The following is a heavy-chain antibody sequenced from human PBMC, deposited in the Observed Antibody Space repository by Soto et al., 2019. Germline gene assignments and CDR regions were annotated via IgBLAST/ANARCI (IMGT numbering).Heavy chain of an antibody. J-gene: IGHJ6*02. CDR2: ISSSSSYI. Sequence: EVQLVESGGGLVKPGGSLRLSCAASGFTFSSYSMNWVRQAPGKGLEWVSSISSSSSYIYYADSVKGRFTISRDNAKNSLYLQRNSLRAEDTAVYYCARDWGYSSSWPTHGMDVWGQGTTVTVSS. CDR1: GFTFSSYS. D-gene: IGHD6-13*01. CDR3: ARDWGYSSSWPTHGMDV. V-gene: IGHV3-21*01.